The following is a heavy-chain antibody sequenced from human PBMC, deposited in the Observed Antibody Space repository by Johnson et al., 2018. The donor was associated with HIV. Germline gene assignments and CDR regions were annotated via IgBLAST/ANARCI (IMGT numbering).Heavy chain of an antibody. CDR3: ARETGFAIFGVVKLNAFDI. J-gene: IGHJ3*02. CDR1: GFTFSSYD. V-gene: IGHV3-74*01. CDR2: IKSDVSST. Sequence: VQLVESGGGRVQPGRSLRLSCAASGFTFSSYDMHWVRQAPGKGLVWVSRIKSDVSSTSYADSVKGRFTISRDNAKNSLYLQMNSLRAEDTALYYCARETGFAIFGVVKLNAFDIWGQGT. D-gene: IGHD3-3*01.